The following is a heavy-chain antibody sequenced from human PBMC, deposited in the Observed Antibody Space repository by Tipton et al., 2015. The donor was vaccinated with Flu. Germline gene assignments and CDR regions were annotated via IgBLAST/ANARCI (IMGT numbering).Heavy chain of an antibody. CDR2: IYHSGTT. CDR1: GDSIRSSNYY. V-gene: IGHV4-39*01. Sequence: TLSLTCAVSGDSIRSSNYYWGWIRQSPGKGLEWIGTIYHSGTTYYNPSLKSRLTISVDTSKNQFSLRLSSVTAADTAVYYCARHTGDSVRGVIDYWGQGTLVTVSS. CDR3: ARHTGDSVRGVIDY. J-gene: IGHJ4*02. D-gene: IGHD3-10*02.